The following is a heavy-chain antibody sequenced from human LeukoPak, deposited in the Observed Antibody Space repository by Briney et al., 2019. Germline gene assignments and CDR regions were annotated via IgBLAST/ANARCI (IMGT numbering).Heavy chain of an antibody. CDR2: IWYDGSNK. Sequence: GGSLRLSCAASGFTFSSYGMHWVRQAPGKGLESVAVIWYDGSNKYYADSVKGRFTISRDNSKNTLYLQMNSLRAEDTAVYYCASLGGHYDSSGYYTDDAFDIWGQGTMFTVSS. J-gene: IGHJ3*02. V-gene: IGHV3-33*01. CDR3: ASLGGHYDSSGYYTDDAFDI. CDR1: GFTFSSYG. D-gene: IGHD3-22*01.